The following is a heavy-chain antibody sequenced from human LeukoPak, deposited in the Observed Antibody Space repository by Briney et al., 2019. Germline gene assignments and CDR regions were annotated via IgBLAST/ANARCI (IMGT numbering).Heavy chain of an antibody. CDR1: GFTFSSYA. V-gene: IGHV3-23*01. D-gene: IGHD2-15*01. Sequence: PGGSLRLSCAASGFTFSSYAMSWVRQAPGKGLEWVSAISGSGGSTYYADSVKGRFTISRDNSKNTLYLQMNSLRAEDTAVYYCAKDLGGYCSGGSCYEGVNWFDPWGQGTLVTVSS. CDR3: AKDLGGYCSGGSCYEGVNWFDP. J-gene: IGHJ5*02. CDR2: ISGSGGST.